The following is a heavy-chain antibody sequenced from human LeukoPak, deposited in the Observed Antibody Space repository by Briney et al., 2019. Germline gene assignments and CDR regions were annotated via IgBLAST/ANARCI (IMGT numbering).Heavy chain of an antibody. J-gene: IGHJ4*02. Sequence: GGSLRLSCAASGFTFSSYSMNWVRQAPGKGVEWVSYVSSSSSTIYYADSVNGRFTISRDNAKNSLYLQMNSLRAEDTAVYYCARDNPNYDFWSGYYKGVIDYWGQGTLVTVSS. CDR2: VSSSSSTI. D-gene: IGHD3-3*01. CDR1: GFTFSSYS. V-gene: IGHV3-48*01. CDR3: ARDNPNYDFWSGYYKGVIDY.